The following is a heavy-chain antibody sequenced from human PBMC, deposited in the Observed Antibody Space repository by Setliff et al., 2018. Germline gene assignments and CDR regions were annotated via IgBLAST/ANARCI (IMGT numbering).Heavy chain of an antibody. J-gene: IGHJ4*02. CDR1: GYSFTGYY. CDR2: IHTGGGSA. D-gene: IGHD6-13*01. CDR3: ARGGMAAAGRKGVFEY. V-gene: IGHV1-46*01. Sequence: ASVKVSCKASGYSFTGYYMHWVRQAPGQGLEWMGIIHTGGGSASYAPKFQGRVTMTSDTLTNTIYMEVNIVRPDDTAIYYCARGGMAAAGRKGVFEYWGQGTLVTVSS.